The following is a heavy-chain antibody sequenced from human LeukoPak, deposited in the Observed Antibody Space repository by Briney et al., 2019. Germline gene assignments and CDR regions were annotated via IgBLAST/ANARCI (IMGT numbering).Heavy chain of an antibody. V-gene: IGHV3-33*01. Sequence: RGSLRLSCATAGFTFSTFGIHWVRQTPGKGLEWAAAIQSVGSKQYYGDSVKGRFTISRDSSKNTVYLQMNSLRDEDTAVYYCARDVDTSSHSSQLDPWGQGTLVTVSS. J-gene: IGHJ5*02. CDR2: IQSVGSKQ. CDR3: ARDVDTSSHSSQLDP. CDR1: GFTFSTFG. D-gene: IGHD5-18*01.